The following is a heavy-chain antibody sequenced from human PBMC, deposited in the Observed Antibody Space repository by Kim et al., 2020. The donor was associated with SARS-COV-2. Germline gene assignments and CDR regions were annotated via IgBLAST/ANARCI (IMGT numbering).Heavy chain of an antibody. Sequence: GGSLRLSCAASGFTFNTYGMHWVRQAPGKGLEWVAVISYDGSKKYYADSVKGRFTISRDNYKNTLYLQMNSLRIEDTAVYYCAKSFTGSYFGYDYWGQGALVTVSP. CDR1: GFTFNTYG. CDR3: AKSFTGSYFGYDY. V-gene: IGHV3-30*18. D-gene: IGHD1-26*01. CDR2: ISYDGSKK. J-gene: IGHJ4*02.